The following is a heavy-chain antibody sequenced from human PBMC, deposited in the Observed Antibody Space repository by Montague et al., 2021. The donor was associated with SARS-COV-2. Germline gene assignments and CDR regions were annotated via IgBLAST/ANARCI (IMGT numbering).Heavy chain of an antibody. CDR2: IYYSGXT. Sequence: SETLSLTCSVPGGSISSTSYYWGWLRQPPGKGLEWIGSIYYSGXTXYXXXXRXRVTISVDTSKNQFSLKPRSVTAADTAVYYCVSPIVVVTAPNYYGMDVWGQGTTVTVSS. J-gene: IGHJ6*02. CDR3: VSPIVVVTAPNYYGMDV. V-gene: IGHV4-39*01. D-gene: IGHD2-21*02. CDR1: GGSISSTSYY.